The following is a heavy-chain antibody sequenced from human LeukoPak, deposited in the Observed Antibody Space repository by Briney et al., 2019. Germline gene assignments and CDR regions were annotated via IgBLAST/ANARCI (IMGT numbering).Heavy chain of an antibody. CDR2: ISRSGNTS. Sequence: QAGGSLRLSCTASGFSFRSYATHWVRQPPGKGLEYVSAISRSGNTSYYATSVKDRFTVSRDNAKKTLFLQMSNLRRDDTAVYFCATPGSTWGQGALVIVSS. J-gene: IGHJ5*02. CDR3: ATPGST. CDR1: GFSFRSYA. V-gene: IGHV3-64*01. D-gene: IGHD4-4*01.